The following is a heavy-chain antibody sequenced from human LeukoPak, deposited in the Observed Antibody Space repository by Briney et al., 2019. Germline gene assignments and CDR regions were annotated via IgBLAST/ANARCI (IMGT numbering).Heavy chain of an antibody. V-gene: IGHV3-23*01. Sequence: GGSLRLSCTASGFTFTNCALSWVRQAPGKGLEWVSTISVGGDSTYYADSVKGRFTISRDNSMNTLYLQMKSLRVEDTAVYYCAKGGYDKYYFDNWGQGTLVTVSS. J-gene: IGHJ4*02. D-gene: IGHD3-16*01. CDR2: ISVGGDST. CDR1: GFTFTNCA. CDR3: AKGGYDKYYFDN.